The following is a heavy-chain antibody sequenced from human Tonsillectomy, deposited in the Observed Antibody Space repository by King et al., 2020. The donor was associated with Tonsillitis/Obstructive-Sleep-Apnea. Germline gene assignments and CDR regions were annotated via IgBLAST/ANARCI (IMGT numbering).Heavy chain of an antibody. Sequence: VQLVESGGGLVQPGGSLRLSCAASGFTFSSYWMHWVRQAPGKGLVWVSRINSDGSSTSYADSVKGRFTISRDNAKNTLYLQMNSLRAEDTAVYYCASYPVVSISSGLNWFDPWGQGTLVTVSS. CDR1: GFTFSSYW. D-gene: IGHD6-19*01. V-gene: IGHV3-74*01. CDR3: ASYPVVSISSGLNWFDP. CDR2: INSDGSST. J-gene: IGHJ5*02.